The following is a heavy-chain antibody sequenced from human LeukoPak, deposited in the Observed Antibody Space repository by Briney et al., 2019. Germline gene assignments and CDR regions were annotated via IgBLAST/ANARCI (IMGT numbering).Heavy chain of an antibody. Sequence: SETLSLTCTVSGGSISGGSSYWGWIRQPPGKGLEWIGSIYHSGSTYYNPSLKSRVTISVDTSKNQFSLKLSSVTAADTAVYYCAGPNYYYMDVWGKGTTVTVSS. CDR1: GGSISGGSSY. CDR2: IYHSGST. V-gene: IGHV4-39*01. J-gene: IGHJ6*03. CDR3: AGPNYYYMDV.